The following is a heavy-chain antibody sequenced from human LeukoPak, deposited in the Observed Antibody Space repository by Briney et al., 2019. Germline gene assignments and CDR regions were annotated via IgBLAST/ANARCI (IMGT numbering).Heavy chain of an antibody. Sequence: SETLSLTCAVYGGSFSGYYWSWIRQPPGKGLEWIGEINHSGSTNYNPSLKSRVTISVDTSKNQFSLKLSSVTAADTAVYYCARLPPDYYDSSGYYLSAFDIWGQGTMVTVSS. CDR2: INHSGST. V-gene: IGHV4-34*01. J-gene: IGHJ3*02. CDR3: ARLPPDYYDSSGYYLSAFDI. CDR1: GGSFSGYY. D-gene: IGHD3-22*01.